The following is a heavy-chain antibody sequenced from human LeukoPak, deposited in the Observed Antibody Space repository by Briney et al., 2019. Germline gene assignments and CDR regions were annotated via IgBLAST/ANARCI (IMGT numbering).Heavy chain of an antibody. CDR2: IKEDSDK. CDR1: GFTFSSYW. V-gene: IGHV3-7*01. D-gene: IGHD3-3*01. J-gene: IGHJ5*01. CDR3: ARESGRFRFDS. Sequence: PGGSLRPSCAASGFTFSSYWMNWVRQSPGKGLEWVANIKEDSDKNHVESVRGRFTISRDNAENSLYLQMNSLRVEDTAVYYCARESGRFRFDSWGQGTLVTVSS.